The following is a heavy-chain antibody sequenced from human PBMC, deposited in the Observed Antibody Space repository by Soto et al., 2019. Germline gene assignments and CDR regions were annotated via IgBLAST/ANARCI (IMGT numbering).Heavy chain of an antibody. V-gene: IGHV3-11*01. CDR3: TRPYCSSTSCHQAFDI. D-gene: IGHD2-2*01. CDR1: GFTFSDYY. J-gene: IGHJ3*02. Sequence: GGSLRLSCAASGFTFSDYYMTWIRQAPGKGLEWVSYISGSGATIYYADSVKGRFAISRDNAKNSLYLQMNSLRAEDTAVYYCTRPYCSSTSCHQAFDIWGQGTMVTVSS. CDR2: ISGSGATI.